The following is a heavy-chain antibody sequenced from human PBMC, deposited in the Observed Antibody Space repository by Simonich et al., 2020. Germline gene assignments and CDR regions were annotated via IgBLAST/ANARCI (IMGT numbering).Heavy chain of an antibody. CDR3: ARPLGIVWAFDI. Sequence: QVQLQQWGAGLLKPSETLSLTCAVYGGSFSGYYWSWIRQPPGKGLEWIWEINHSGSTNYNPSPKSRVTISVDTSKNQFSLKLSSVTAADTAVYYCARPLGIVWAFDIWGQGTMVTVSS. CDR2: INHSGST. CDR1: GGSFSGYY. D-gene: IGHD3-16*01. J-gene: IGHJ3*02. V-gene: IGHV4-34*01.